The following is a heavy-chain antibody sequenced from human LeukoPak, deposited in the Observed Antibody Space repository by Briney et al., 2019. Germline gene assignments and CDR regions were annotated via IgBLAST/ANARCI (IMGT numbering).Heavy chain of an antibody. CDR2: INPKSGGS. D-gene: IGHD2-2*01. V-gene: IGHV1-2*06. CDR3: ASLWCSSTSCYQDFDY. J-gene: IGHJ4*02. CDR1: GYTFTGYY. Sequence: ASMKVSCKASGYTFTGYYIHWVRQAPGQGLEWMGRINPKSGGSQHAQTFQGRVTMTRDTSISTAYMELSRLRSDDTAVYYCASLWCSSTSCYQDFDYWGQETLVTVSS.